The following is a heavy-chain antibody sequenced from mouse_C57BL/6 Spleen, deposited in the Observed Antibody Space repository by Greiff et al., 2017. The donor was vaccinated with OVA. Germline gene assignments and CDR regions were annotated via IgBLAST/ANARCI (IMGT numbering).Heavy chain of an antibody. CDR1: GYTFTDYY. CDR2: INPYNGGT. D-gene: IGHD2-5*01. J-gene: IGHJ2*01. Sequence: VQLQQSGPVLVKPGASVKMSCKASGYTFTDYYMNWVKQSHGKSLEWIGVINPYNGGTSYNQKFKGKATLTVVKSSSTAYMELNSLTSEDSAVYYCARDSKGVYFDYWGQGTTLTVSS. V-gene: IGHV1-19*01. CDR3: ARDSKGVYFDY.